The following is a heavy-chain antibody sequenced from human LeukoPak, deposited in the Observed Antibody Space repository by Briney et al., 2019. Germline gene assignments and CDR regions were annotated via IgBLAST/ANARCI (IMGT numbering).Heavy chain of an antibody. Sequence: GGSLRLSCAASGLTVSSNYMSWVRQAPGKGLEWVSAISGSGGSTYYADSVKGRFTISRDNSKNTLYLQMNSLRAEDTAVYYCAKVRARWLQLYYWGQGTLVTVSS. V-gene: IGHV3-23*01. J-gene: IGHJ4*02. D-gene: IGHD5-24*01. CDR1: GLTVSSNY. CDR3: AKVRARWLQLYY. CDR2: ISGSGGST.